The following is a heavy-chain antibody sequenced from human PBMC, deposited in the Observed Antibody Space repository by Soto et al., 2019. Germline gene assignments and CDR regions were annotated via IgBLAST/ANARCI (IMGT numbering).Heavy chain of an antibody. Sequence: ACRERLKSSAMHWSCQKHEQGLEWMGWINAGNGNTKYSQKFQGRVTITRDTSASTAYMELSSLRSEDTAVYYCARGGIVVVVAATQFWFDPWGQGTLVTVSS. V-gene: IGHV1-3*01. CDR2: INAGNGNT. J-gene: IGHJ5*02. CDR3: ARGGIVVVVAATQFWFDP. D-gene: IGHD2-15*01. CDR1: RERLKSSA.